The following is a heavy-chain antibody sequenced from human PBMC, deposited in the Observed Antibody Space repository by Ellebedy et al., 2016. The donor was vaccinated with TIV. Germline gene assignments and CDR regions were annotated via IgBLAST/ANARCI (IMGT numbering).Heavy chain of an antibody. J-gene: IGHJ6*02. V-gene: IGHV3-21*01. CDR1: GFTFSNYI. CDR3: ARETGMDV. D-gene: IGHD3-9*01. CDR2: ISSSGDHG. Sequence: GESLKISCAASGFTFSNYIMNWVRQAPGKGLEWVSSISSSGDHGYYADSVTGRFTMSRDNAENSLYLQMNSLRDEDTAVYYCARETGMDVWGQGTTVTVSS.